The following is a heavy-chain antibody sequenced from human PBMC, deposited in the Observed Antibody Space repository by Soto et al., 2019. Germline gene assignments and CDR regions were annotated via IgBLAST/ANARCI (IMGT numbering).Heavy chain of an antibody. V-gene: IGHV4-34*01. J-gene: IGHJ4*02. CDR1: GGSFSGYY. CDR2: INHSGST. CDR3: AREDVEMAAIYAY. Sequence: SETLSLTCAVYGGSFSGYYWSWIRQPPGKGLEWIGEINHSGSTNYNPSLKSRVTISVDTSKNQFSLKLSSVTAADTAVYYCAREDVEMAAIYAYWGQGTLVTVSS. D-gene: IGHD3-16*01.